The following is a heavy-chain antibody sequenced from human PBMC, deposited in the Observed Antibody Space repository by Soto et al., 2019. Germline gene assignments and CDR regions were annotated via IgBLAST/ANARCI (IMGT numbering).Heavy chain of an antibody. D-gene: IGHD3-3*01. V-gene: IGHV1-46*01. CDR1: GYPFTSQY. J-gene: IGHJ4*02. CDR3: GRVGQVLAETFDS. Sequence: ASVKVSCKASGYPFTSQYIHWVRHAPGRGFQWMGIINPRDGKTTYAQNFQGTITMTRDTSTSTLYLELTSLTSDDTAVYYCGRVGQVLAETFDSWGQGTLVTVSS. CDR2: INPRDGKT.